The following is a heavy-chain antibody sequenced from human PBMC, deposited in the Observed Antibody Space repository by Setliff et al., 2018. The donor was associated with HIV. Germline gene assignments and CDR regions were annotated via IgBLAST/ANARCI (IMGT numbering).Heavy chain of an antibody. J-gene: IGHJ4*02. CDR3: ALASIVSTARWNH. D-gene: IGHD1-26*01. Sequence: SVKVSCKASGSTFSGYYLHWVRRAPGQGLEWMGWINPNSGATNYAQSFQGRVTMTRDTSISTAYMDLSSLTSADTAVYYCALASIVSTARWNHWGRGTTVTVSS. CDR1: GSTFSGYY. V-gene: IGHV1-2*02. CDR2: INPNSGAT.